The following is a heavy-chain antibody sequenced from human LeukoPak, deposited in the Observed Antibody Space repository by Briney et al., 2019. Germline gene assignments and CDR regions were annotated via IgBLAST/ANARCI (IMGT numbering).Heavy chain of an antibody. D-gene: IGHD3-9*01. CDR2: MNPNSGHT. J-gene: IGHJ6*02. CDR3: ARGTPLRYFDWYGMDV. CDR1: GYTFTSYD. V-gene: IGHV1-8*01. Sequence: ASVKVSCKASGYTFTSYDINWVRQATGQGLEWMGRMNPNSGHTGYAQKFQGRVTMTSNTSISTAYMELSSLRSEDTAVYYCARGTPLRYFDWYGMDVWGQGTTVTVSS.